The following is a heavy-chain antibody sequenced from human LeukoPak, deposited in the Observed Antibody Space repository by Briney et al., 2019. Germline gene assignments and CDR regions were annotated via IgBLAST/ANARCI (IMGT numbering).Heavy chain of an antibody. CDR1: GFTFSDHY. J-gene: IGHJ4*02. V-gene: IGHV3-72*01. CDR3: ARGLGGTTVASFDF. Sequence: GGSLRLSCAASGFTFSDHYMDWVRQAPGKGLEWVGRIRNKANIYTTEYAASVKGRFTISRDDSKNSLYLQMNSLKTEDTAVYYCARGLGGTTVASFDFWGQGILVTVSS. CDR2: IRNKANIYTT. D-gene: IGHD1-26*01.